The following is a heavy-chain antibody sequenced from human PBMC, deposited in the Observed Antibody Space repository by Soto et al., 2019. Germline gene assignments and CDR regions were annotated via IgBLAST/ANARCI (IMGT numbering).Heavy chain of an antibody. CDR2: IYYSGST. V-gene: IGHV4-59*01. Sequence: PSETLSLTCTVSCGSISSYYWSWIRQPPGKGLEWIGYIYYSGSTNYNPSLKSRVTISVDTSKNQFSLKLSSVTAADTAVYYCARGGLHYYFDYWGQGTLVTVSS. CDR3: ARGGLHYYFDY. J-gene: IGHJ4*02. CDR1: CGSISSYY. D-gene: IGHD5-12*01.